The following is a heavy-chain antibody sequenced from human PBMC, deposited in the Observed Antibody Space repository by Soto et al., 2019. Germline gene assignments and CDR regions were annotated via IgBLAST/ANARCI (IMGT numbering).Heavy chain of an antibody. J-gene: IGHJ4*02. CDR1: GFTFSSYA. CDR2: ISGSGGST. D-gene: IGHD6-13*01. CDR3: AKDRSGGSWYSDY. Sequence: GGSLRLSCAASGFTFSSYAMSWVRQAPGKGLEWVSAISGSGGSTYYADSVKGRFTISRDNSKNTLYLQMNSLRSEDTAVYYCAKDRSGGSWYSDYWGQGTLVTVSS. V-gene: IGHV3-23*01.